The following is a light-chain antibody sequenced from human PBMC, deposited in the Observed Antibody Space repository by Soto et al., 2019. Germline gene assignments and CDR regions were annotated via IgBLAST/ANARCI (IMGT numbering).Light chain of an antibody. Sequence: QSVLTQPASVSGSPGQSITISCTGTSSDVGSYNFVSWYQQYPGKAPKVMIYEVYKRPSGVSNRCSGSKSGSTASLTISGLQVEDEADYYCCSYAGSSTYVFGTGTKLTVL. CDR1: SSDVGSYNF. CDR2: EVY. J-gene: IGLJ1*01. CDR3: CSYAGSSTYV. V-gene: IGLV2-23*02.